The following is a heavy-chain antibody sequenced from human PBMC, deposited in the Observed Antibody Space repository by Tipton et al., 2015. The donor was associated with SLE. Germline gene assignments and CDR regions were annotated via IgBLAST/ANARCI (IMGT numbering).Heavy chain of an antibody. CDR1: GCTFSSYA. Sequence: QSGPEVKKPGSSVKVSCKASGCTFSSYAISWVRHAPGQGLEWMGGIIPIFGTANYAQKFQGRVTITADESTSTAYMELSSLRSEYTAVYYCPRGQQQQVSCFAYRVHGTLITASS. V-gene: IGHV1-69*01. D-gene: IGHD6-13*01. J-gene: IGHJ4*01. CDR2: IIPIFGTA. CDR3: PRGQQQQVSCFAY.